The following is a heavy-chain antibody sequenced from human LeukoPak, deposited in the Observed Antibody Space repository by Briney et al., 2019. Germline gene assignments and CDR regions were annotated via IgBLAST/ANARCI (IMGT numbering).Heavy chain of an antibody. D-gene: IGHD2-21*01. CDR1: NGPITSTKW. V-gene: IGHV4-4*02. CDR2: ISHTGST. J-gene: IGHJ3*02. CDR3: ASSFLVVVVTYGFDI. Sequence: PSGTLSLTCTVSNGPITSTKWWSWVRQPPGKGLEWIGEISHTGSTNYNPSFNSRVTMSVDKSKNQFSLNLKSVTAADTALYYCASSFLVVVVTYGFDIWGRGTAVTVSS.